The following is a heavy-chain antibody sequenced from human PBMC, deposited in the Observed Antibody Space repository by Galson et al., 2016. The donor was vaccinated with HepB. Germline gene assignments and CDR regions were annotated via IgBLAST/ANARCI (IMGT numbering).Heavy chain of an antibody. J-gene: IGHJ3*01. CDR2: ISSHGSTI. Sequence: SLRLSCAASGFTFSDYYMSWIRQAPGKGLEWVSSISSHGSTISYADSVKGRFTISRDNANNSLYLQMNSLRAEDTAVYYCARNRDAFDFWGQGTMVTVSS. D-gene: IGHD1-14*01. CDR3: ARNRDAFDF. V-gene: IGHV3-11*04. CDR1: GFTFSDYY.